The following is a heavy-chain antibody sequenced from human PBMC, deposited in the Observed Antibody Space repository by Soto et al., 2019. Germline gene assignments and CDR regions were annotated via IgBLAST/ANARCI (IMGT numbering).Heavy chain of an antibody. CDR3: AKAEERVITFGGAFDI. J-gene: IGHJ3*02. CDR1: GFTFSSYG. CDR2: ISYDGSNK. V-gene: IGHV3-30*18. D-gene: IGHD3-16*01. Sequence: PGGSLRLSCAASGFTFSSYGMHWVRQAPGKGLEWVAVISYDGSNKYYAESVKGRFTISRDNSKNTLYLQMNSLRAEDTAVYYSAKAEERVITFGGAFDIWGQGTMVTVSS.